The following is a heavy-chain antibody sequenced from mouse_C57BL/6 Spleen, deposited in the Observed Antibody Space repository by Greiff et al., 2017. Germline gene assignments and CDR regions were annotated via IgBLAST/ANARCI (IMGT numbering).Heavy chain of an antibody. V-gene: IGHV2-2*01. D-gene: IGHD2-3*01. Sequence: VQLVESGPGLVQPSQSLSITCTVSGFSLTSYGVHWVRQSPGKGLEWLGVLWSGGSTDYNAAFISRLSISKDNSKSQVFFKMNSLQADDTAIYYCARFYDGYYFDYWGQGTTLTVSS. CDR2: LWSGGST. J-gene: IGHJ2*01. CDR3: ARFYDGYYFDY. CDR1: GFSLTSYG.